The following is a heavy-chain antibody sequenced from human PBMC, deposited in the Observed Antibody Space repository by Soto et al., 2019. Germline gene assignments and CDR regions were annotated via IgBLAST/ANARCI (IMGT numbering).Heavy chain of an antibody. J-gene: IGHJ4*02. CDR2: SSNSGTFT. D-gene: IGHD3-10*02. Sequence: QVQLVESGGGLVKPGGSLRLTCAASEFSISDHYMSWIRQAPGKGLEWVSYSSNSGTFTKYADSVKGRFSISRDNAKNSLYLEINSLRGEDTAIYYCARSGDNYNVLDYWGQGTPVTVSS. CDR1: EFSISDHY. CDR3: ARSGDNYNVLDY. V-gene: IGHV3-11*05.